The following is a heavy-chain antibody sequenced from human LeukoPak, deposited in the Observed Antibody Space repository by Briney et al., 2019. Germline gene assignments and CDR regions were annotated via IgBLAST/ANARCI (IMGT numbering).Heavy chain of an antibody. CDR3: ARRIVAAGGYFDS. CDR2: ITSSSSKM. Sequence: KAGGTLRLSCAASGFIFSDHYMSRIRQAPGKGLEWISYITSSSSKMFYADSVKGRFTISRDNFKNSLFLQMDSLRVEDTAVYYCARRIVAAGGYFDSWGQGILVIVSS. V-gene: IGHV3-11*01. J-gene: IGHJ4*02. D-gene: IGHD5-12*01. CDR1: GFIFSDHY.